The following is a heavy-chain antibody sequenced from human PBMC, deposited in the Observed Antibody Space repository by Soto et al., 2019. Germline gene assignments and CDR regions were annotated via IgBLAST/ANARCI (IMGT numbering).Heavy chain of an antibody. CDR3: ARPGHLRYYYDSSGPSGDFDL. Sequence: QLQLQESGPGLVKPSETLSLTCTVSGGSISSSSYYWGWIRQPPGKGLEWIGSIYYSGSTYYNPSLKSRVTISVDRSKTQFSLKLSSVTAADTAVYYCARPGHLRYYYDSSGPSGDFDLWGRGTLVTVSS. V-gene: IGHV4-39*01. CDR1: GGSISSSSYY. D-gene: IGHD3-22*01. J-gene: IGHJ2*01. CDR2: IYYSGST.